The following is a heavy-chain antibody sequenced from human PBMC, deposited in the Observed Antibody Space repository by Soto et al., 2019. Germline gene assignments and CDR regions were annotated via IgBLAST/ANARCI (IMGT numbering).Heavy chain of an antibody. Sequence: SETLSLTCTVSGGSISSYYWSWIRQPPGKXLEWIGYIYYSGSTNYNPSLKSRVTISVDTSKNQFSLKLSSVTAADTAVYYCARVVVTYPKGRQLNNWFDPWGQGTLVTVSS. V-gene: IGHV4-59*01. CDR1: GGSISSYY. CDR2: IYYSGST. D-gene: IGHD3-22*01. J-gene: IGHJ5*02. CDR3: ARVVVTYPKGRQLNNWFDP.